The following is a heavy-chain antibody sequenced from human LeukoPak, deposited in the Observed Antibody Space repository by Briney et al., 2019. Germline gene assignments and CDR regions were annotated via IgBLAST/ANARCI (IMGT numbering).Heavy chain of an antibody. CDR2: IQQDGSEK. CDR3: ARLRYTYGKNFDY. J-gene: IGHJ4*02. V-gene: IGHV3-7*01. CDR1: GFTFKAYC. D-gene: IGHD5-18*01. Sequence: GGALRLSCEASGFTFKAYCMSWVRQSPGTGLQCVANIQQDGSEKNYVDSVKGRFTISRDNARNSLYLEMNSLRAEDTAVYYCARLRYTYGKNFDYWGQGTLVTVSS.